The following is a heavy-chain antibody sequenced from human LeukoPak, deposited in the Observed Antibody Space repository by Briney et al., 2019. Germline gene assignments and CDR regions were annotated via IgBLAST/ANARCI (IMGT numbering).Heavy chain of an antibody. D-gene: IGHD3-22*01. V-gene: IGHV4-34*01. J-gene: IGHJ3*02. CDR1: GGSFSGYY. CDR2: INHSGST. CDR3: ARALYYEGAFEI. Sequence: SEPLSLTCALYGGSFSGYYWSWIRQPPGKGLEWIGEINHSGSTNYNPSLKSRVTISVDTSKNQFSLKLSSVTAADTAVYYCARALYYEGAFEIWGQGTMVTVSS.